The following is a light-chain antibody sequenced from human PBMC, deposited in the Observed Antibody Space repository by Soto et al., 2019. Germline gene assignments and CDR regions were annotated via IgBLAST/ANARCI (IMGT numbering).Light chain of an antibody. V-gene: IGLV1-44*01. CDR3: AAWDDSLNGYVV. CDR2: RDH. J-gene: IGLJ2*01. Sequence: QSVLTQPPSASGTPGQRVTISCSGSRYNIGSNTVNWYQQVPGTAPRLLIHRDHQRPSGVPDRFSGSKSGTSASLAISGLQSEDEADYDCAAWDDSLNGYVVFGGGTKLTVL. CDR1: RYNIGSNT.